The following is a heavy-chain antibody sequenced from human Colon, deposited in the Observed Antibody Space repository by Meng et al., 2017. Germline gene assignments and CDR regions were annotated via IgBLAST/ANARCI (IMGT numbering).Heavy chain of an antibody. CDR2: IYPSGRT. V-gene: IGHV4-4*02. J-gene: IGHJ4*02. CDR3: ARKRTSPGTLGFDY. D-gene: IGHD6-13*01. CDR1: GESISSGNG. Sequence: AQVEGPAPGLGKPSGTLSLPGAAPGESISSGNGWTWVRQPPGKGLEWIGEIYPSGRTSSNPSLQGRVTILLDKSKNQFSLELNSVTAADTAIYFCARKRTSPGTLGFDYWGQGTLVTVSS.